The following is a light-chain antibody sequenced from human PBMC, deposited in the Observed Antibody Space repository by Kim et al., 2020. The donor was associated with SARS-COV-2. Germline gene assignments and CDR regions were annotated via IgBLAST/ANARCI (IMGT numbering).Light chain of an antibody. J-gene: IGLJ3*02. V-gene: IGLV1-44*01. CDR3: ASWDDSLHGWL. CDR2: TND. Sequence: GQTVTISCSRSNSNIGSNAVTWYQQLPGTAPKLLIYTNDERPSGVPDRFSGSKSGTSASLAISGLQSEDEADYYCASWDDSLHGWLFGGGTKVTVL. CDR1: NSNIGSNA.